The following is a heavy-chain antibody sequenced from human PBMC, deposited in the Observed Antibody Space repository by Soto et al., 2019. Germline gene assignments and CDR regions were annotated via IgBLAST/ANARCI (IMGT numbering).Heavy chain of an antibody. CDR2: IKSKTDGGTA. V-gene: IGHV3-15*01. CDR3: STGIGIYGLDI. CDR1: KFSFTNAW. D-gene: IGHD1-26*01. Sequence: EVQLVESGGGLVKPGGSLRLSCVASKFSFTNAWMTWVRQAPGKGLEWVGRIKSKTDGGTADYAATVKGRFTISRDDSQNTLYLHMDSLKTEDTALYHCSTGIGIYGLDIWGQGTTVTVSS. J-gene: IGHJ6*02.